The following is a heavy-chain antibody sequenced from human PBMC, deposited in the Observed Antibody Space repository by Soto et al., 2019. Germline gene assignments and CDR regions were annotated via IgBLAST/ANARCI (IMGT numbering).Heavy chain of an antibody. CDR3: ARRTKEYDSGYSTGYYLDY. CDR1: GYSFSSYW. V-gene: IGHV5-51*01. J-gene: IGHJ4*02. D-gene: IGHD3-22*01. Sequence: GESLKISCKGSGYSFSSYWIGWVRQMPGKGLEGMGIIYPGDSDTRYSPSFQGQVTISADKSNSTASLQWSSLKASDTAMNYCARRTKEYDSGYSTGYYLDYWGQGTLVTVSS. CDR2: IYPGDSDT.